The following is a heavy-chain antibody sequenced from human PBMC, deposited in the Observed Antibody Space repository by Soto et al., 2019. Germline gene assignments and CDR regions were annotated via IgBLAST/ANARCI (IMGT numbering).Heavy chain of an antibody. Sequence: SVKVSCKASGGTFSSYAISWVRQAPGQGLEWMGGIIPIFGTANYAQKFQGRVTITADESTSTAYMELSSLRSDDTAVYYCARDKHPSMVEVVIATGSPTKYGMDVWGQGTTVTVSS. CDR2: IIPIFGTA. J-gene: IGHJ6*02. D-gene: IGHD3-22*01. CDR1: GGTFSSYA. CDR3: ARDKHPSMVEVVIATGSPTKYGMDV. V-gene: IGHV1-69*13.